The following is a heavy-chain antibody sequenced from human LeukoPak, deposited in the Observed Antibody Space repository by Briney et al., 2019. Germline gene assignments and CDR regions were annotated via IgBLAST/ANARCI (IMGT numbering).Heavy chain of an antibody. CDR2: IYYSGST. V-gene: IGHV4-59*01. CDR3: ARAKGLHYDSSGYFDY. D-gene: IGHD3-22*01. Sequence: SETLSLTCTVSGGSISSYYWSWIRQPPGKGLEWIGYIYYSGSTNYNPSLKSRVTISVDTSKNQFSLKLSSVTAADTAVYYCARAKGLHYDSSGYFDYWGQGTLVTVSS. J-gene: IGHJ4*02. CDR1: GGSISSYY.